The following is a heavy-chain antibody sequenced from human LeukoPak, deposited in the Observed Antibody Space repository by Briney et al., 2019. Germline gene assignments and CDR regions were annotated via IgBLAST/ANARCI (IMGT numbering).Heavy chain of an antibody. J-gene: IGHJ4*02. D-gene: IGHD3-22*01. CDR3: AREPHSYYYDNSVPA. CDR1: GFTFSSYS. Sequence: GGSLRLSCAASGFTFSSYSMNWVRQAPEKGLEWVSYISSSSSTIYYADSVKGRFTISRDNAKNSLYLQMSSLRAEDTAVYFCAREPHSYYYDNSVPAGGQGTVVTVSS. V-gene: IGHV3-48*04. CDR2: ISSSSSTI.